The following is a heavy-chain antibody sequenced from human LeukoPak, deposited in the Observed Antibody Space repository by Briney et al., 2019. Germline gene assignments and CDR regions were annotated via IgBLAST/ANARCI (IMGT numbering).Heavy chain of an antibody. V-gene: IGHV3-23*01. Sequence: PGGSLRLSCAASGFTFSSYAMSWVRQAPGEGLEWVSYMSGSGGSTYYADSVKGRFTISRDDSKNTLYLQMNSLRAEDTAVYYCARVRYGELDVWGQGTTVTVSS. CDR2: MSGSGGST. CDR1: GFTFSSYA. CDR3: ARVRYGELDV. D-gene: IGHD4-17*01. J-gene: IGHJ6*02.